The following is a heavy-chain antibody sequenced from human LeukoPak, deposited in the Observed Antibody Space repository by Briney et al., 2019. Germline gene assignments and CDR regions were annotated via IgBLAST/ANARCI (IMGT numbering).Heavy chain of an antibody. J-gene: IGHJ5*02. CDR3: AKDAATHGWFDP. CDR1: GFTVTSNS. D-gene: IGHD6-25*01. Sequence: PGGSLRLSCAASGFTVTSNSMSWVRQAPGKGLEWVSVIYSSGSTHFADSVKGRFTISRENSVNTLYLQMDSLRPEDTAVYYCAKDAATHGWFDPWGQGTLVTVSS. V-gene: IGHV3-66*03. CDR2: IYSSGST.